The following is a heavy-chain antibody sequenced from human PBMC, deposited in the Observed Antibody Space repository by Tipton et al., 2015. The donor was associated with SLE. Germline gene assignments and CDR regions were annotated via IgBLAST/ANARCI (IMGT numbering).Heavy chain of an antibody. D-gene: IGHD6-13*01. CDR2: IYYSGST. V-gene: IGHV4-39*07. Sequence: TLSLTCTVSGGSISSSSYYWGWIRQPPGKGLEWIGSIYYSGSTYYNPSLKSRVTISVDTSKNQFSLKLSSVTAADTAVYYWARHARSSSWYPPFDPWGQGTLVTVSS. CDR3: ARHARSSSWYPPFDP. J-gene: IGHJ5*02. CDR1: GGSISSSSYY.